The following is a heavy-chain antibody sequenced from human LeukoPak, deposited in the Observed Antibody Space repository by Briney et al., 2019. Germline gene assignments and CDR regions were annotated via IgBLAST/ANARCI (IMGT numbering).Heavy chain of an antibody. V-gene: IGHV4-30-2*01. CDR1: GGSISSGGYS. D-gene: IGHD6-13*01. Sequence: SQTLSLTCVISGGSISSGGYSWSWIRQPPGKGLEWIGYIYHSGSTNYNPSLKSRVTISVDASKNQFSLKLSSVTAADTAVYYCARGRLYSSSWSTGKYYYYYFGMDVWGQGTTVTVSS. CDR3: ARGRLYSSSWSTGKYYYYYFGMDV. CDR2: IYHSGST. J-gene: IGHJ6*02.